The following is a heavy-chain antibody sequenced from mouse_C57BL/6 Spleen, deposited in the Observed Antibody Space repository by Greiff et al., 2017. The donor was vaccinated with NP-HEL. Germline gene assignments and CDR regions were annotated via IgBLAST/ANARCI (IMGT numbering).Heavy chain of an antibody. D-gene: IGHD2-5*01. V-gene: IGHV1-55*01. CDR3: ARGAYYSKRYFDV. CDR2: IYPGSGST. Sequence: QVQLQQSGAELVKPGASVKMSCKASGYTFTSYWITWVKQRPGQGLEWIGDIYPGSGSTNYNEKFQSKATLTVDTSSSTAYMQLSSLTSEDSAVYYCARGAYYSKRYFDVWGTGTTVTVSS. J-gene: IGHJ1*03. CDR1: GYTFTSYW.